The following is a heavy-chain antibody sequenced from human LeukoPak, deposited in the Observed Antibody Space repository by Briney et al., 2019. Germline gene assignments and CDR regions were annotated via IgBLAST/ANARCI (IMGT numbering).Heavy chain of an antibody. V-gene: IGHV3-48*01. CDR3: ARGGYCSSIICSYFDY. CDR2: TSSSSGNI. D-gene: IGHD2-2*01. J-gene: IGHJ4*02. Sequence: GGSLRLSCAATGFTFSVYSMNWVRQAPGRGVEWVSYTSSSSGNINYADSVKGRFTISKDNAKNSLYLQMNSRRAEDTAVYYCARGGYCSSIICSYFDYWGQGALVTVSS. CDR1: GFTFSVYS.